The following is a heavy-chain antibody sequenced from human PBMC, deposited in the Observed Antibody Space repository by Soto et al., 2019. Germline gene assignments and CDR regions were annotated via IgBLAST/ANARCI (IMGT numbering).Heavy chain of an antibody. Sequence: EVHLVESGGGLVEPGGSLRLSCAASGFIFNNACMPWVRQAPGKGLEWVAHIKSRPDGGTADYAASVKGRFTISRDDSRYTLYLQMNSLRIEDTAVYYCTTAGPRDWYFNLWGRGTLVTVSS. CDR3: TTAGPRDWYFNL. V-gene: IGHV3-15*01. J-gene: IGHJ2*01. CDR2: IKSRPDGGTA. CDR1: GFIFNNAC.